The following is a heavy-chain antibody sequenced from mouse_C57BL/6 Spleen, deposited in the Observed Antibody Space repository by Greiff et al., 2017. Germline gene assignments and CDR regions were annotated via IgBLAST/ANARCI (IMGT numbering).Heavy chain of an antibody. CDR1: GYTFTSYW. J-gene: IGHJ3*01. V-gene: IGHV1-64*01. CDR2: IHPNSGST. CDR3: ARGGYFPWFAY. Sequence: QVQLKQPGAELVKPGASVKLSCKASGYTFTSYWMHWVKQRPGQGLEWIGMIHPNSGSTNYNEKFKSKATLTVDKSSSTAYMQLSSLTSEDSAVYYCARGGYFPWFAYWGQGTLVTVSA. D-gene: IGHD2-3*01.